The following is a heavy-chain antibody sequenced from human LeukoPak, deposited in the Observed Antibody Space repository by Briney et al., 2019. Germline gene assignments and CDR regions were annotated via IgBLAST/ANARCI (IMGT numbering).Heavy chain of an antibody. Sequence: ASVKVSCKASGYTFTSYDINWVRQATGQGLEWMGWMNPNSGNTGYAQKFQGRVTMTRNTSISTAYMELSSLRSEDTAVYYCARERLLWFGELLYIPYYYYGMDVWGQGTTVTVSS. D-gene: IGHD3-10*01. CDR3: ARERLLWFGELLYIPYYYYGMDV. V-gene: IGHV1-8*01. J-gene: IGHJ6*02. CDR1: GYTFTSYD. CDR2: MNPNSGNT.